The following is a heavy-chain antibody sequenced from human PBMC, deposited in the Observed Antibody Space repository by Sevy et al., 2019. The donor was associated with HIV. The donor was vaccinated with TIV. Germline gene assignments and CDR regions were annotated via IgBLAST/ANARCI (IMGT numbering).Heavy chain of an antibody. CDR2: IYSAGTT. CDR3: AKDAHGGLVRRFWDY. V-gene: IGHV3-53*01. D-gene: IGHD6-19*01. J-gene: IGHJ4*02. CDR1: GLTVGSLS. Sequence: GGSLRLSCVASGLTVGSLSINWVRQAPGKGLEWVSLIYSAGTTFYSDSVKGRFTISRDNSNNTLDLQMNSLRAEDTAIYYCAKDAHGGLVRRFWDYWGQGTLVTVSS.